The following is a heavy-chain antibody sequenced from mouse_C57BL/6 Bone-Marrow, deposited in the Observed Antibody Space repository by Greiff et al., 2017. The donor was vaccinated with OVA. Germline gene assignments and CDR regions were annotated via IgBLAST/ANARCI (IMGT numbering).Heavy chain of an antibody. CDR2: IYPGDGDT. CDR1: GYAFSSSW. Sequence: VQLKESGPELVKPGASVKISCKASGYAFSSSWMNWVKQRPGKGLEWIGRIYPGDGDTNYNGKFKGKATLTADKSSSTAYMQLSSLTSEDSAVYFCARSGLYDYDEYYFDYWGQGTTLTVSS. D-gene: IGHD2-4*01. V-gene: IGHV1-82*01. CDR3: ARSGLYDYDEYYFDY. J-gene: IGHJ2*01.